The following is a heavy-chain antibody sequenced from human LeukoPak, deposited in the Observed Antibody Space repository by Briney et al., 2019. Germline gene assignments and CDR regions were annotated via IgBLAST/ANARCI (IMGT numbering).Heavy chain of an antibody. D-gene: IGHD3-10*01. J-gene: IGHJ5*02. CDR3: ARPGSQFP. CDR1: GGSISSSGYY. V-gene: IGHV4-39*01. CDR2: IYYSGST. Sequence: SETLSLTCTVSGGSISSSGYYWGWIRQPPGKGLEWIGSIYYSGSTYYNPPLKGRVTISVETSKNQFSLKRSSVTPRDTPGYNCARPGSQFPWGQGTLVTVPS.